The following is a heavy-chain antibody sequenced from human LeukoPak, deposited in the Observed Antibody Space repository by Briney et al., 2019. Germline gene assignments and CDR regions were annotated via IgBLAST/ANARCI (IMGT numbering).Heavy chain of an antibody. Sequence: GGSLRLSCAASGFTFSSYSMSWVRQAPGKGLEWVSVIYSGGSTYYADSVKGRFTISRDNSKNTLYLQMNSLRAEDTAVYYCARGAAAGYFDYWGQGTLVTVSS. CDR1: GFTFSSYS. D-gene: IGHD6-13*01. CDR2: IYSGGST. CDR3: ARGAAAGYFDY. V-gene: IGHV3-53*01. J-gene: IGHJ4*02.